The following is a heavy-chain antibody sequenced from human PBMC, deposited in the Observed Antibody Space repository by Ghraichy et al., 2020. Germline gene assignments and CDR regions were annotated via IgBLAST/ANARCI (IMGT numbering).Heavy chain of an antibody. CDR1: GFTLRSYT. CDR3: AKGAIHYYYGLDV. J-gene: IGHJ6*02. D-gene: IGHD3-3*01. Sequence: GESPNISCAASGFTLRSYTLTWVRQPPGKGLEWVSGISGVGDRTDYADSVKGRFTISKDNSKNTLYLQMNNLRVEDTALYYCAKGAIHYYYGLDVWGQGTTVTVSS. CDR2: ISGVGDRT. V-gene: IGHV3-23*01.